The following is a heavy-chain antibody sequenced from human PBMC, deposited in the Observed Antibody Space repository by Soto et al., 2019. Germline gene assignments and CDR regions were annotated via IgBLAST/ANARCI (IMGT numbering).Heavy chain of an antibody. Sequence: QVQLVQSGAEVKKPGSSVKLSCKASGGPFSSYHISWVRQAPGQGLEWVGRIIPILGRANNAQHFQGRVTITADTSTTTVYLELSSLTSEDTAVYYCAKVGGTTSPNWFDPGCHGTLVTVSS. CDR3: AKVGGTTSPNWFDP. V-gene: IGHV1-69*08. J-gene: IGHJ5*02. CDR2: IIPILGRA. D-gene: IGHD2-2*01. CDR1: GGPFSSYH.